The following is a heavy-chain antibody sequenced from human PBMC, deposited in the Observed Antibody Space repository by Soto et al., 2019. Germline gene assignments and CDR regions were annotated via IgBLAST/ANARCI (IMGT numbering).Heavy chain of an antibody. CDR1: GFTFSTYW. V-gene: IGHV3-74*01. CDR2: IDGEGSDT. D-gene: IGHD2-2*01. Sequence: EVQLVESGGVLVQPGGSLRLSCAASGFTFSTYWMHWVRQAPGKGLVWVSRIDGEGSDTVYADSVKGRFTISRDNAKNTLYLQMNSLRAEDTAVYYCTRSITGFSYADSWGRGTLVTVSS. J-gene: IGHJ4*02. CDR3: TRSITGFSYADS.